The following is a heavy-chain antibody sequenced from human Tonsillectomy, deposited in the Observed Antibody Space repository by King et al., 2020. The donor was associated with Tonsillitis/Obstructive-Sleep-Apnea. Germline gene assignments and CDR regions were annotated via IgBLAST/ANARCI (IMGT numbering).Heavy chain of an antibody. J-gene: IGHJ2*01. CDR3: ARVRVAQGDLPL. V-gene: IGHV3-30*04. CDR2: SSLDGRNK. Sequence: VQLVESGGGVVQPGRSLRISCAASGFTFSDYALHWVRQAPGKGLEWVAGSSLDGRNKKYADSVESRFTISRDNSEYKMYLQMNSLRPDDTAVYYCARVRVAQGDLPLWGRGTLVTVSS. D-gene: IGHD3-10*01. CDR1: GFTFSDYA.